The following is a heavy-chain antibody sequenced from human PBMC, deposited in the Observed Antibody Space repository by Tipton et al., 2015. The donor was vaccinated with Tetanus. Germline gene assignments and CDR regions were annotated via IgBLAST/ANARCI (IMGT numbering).Heavy chain of an antibody. J-gene: IGHJ6*02. CDR3: ARTPDYYYGMDV. CDR2: IFASGST. Sequence: TLSLTCTVSGDSMTRYYWSWIRQPPGKGLEWISYIFASGSTNYNPALKSRVTISMDTSKNQISLNLTSVTAADTAVYFCARTPDYYYGMDVWGQGTTVTVSS. V-gene: IGHV4-4*08. CDR1: GDSMTRYY.